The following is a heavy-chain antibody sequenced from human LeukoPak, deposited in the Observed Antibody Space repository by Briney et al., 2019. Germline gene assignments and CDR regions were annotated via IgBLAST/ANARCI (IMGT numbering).Heavy chain of an antibody. D-gene: IGHD6-13*01. J-gene: IGHJ3*02. CDR2: ISSSGSTI. Sequence: AGGSLRLSCAASGFTFSDYYMSWIRQAPGKGLEWVSYISSSGSTIYYADSVKGRFTISRDNAKNSLYLQMNSLRAEDTAVYYCARERASSSWYFLGTFDIWGQGTMVTVSS. V-gene: IGHV3-11*04. CDR1: GFTFSDYY. CDR3: ARERASSSWYFLGTFDI.